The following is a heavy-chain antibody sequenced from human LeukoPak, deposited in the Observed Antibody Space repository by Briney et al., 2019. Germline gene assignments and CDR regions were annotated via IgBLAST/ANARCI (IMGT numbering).Heavy chain of an antibody. Sequence: ASVKVSFKASGHTFTGYFMHWMRQAPGQGVEWMAWINPNSGATNYAPKFQGRVTLTRDTSITTAYMELSRLRSDDTAVYYCARDFGRYSGYDFDFWGQGTLVTVSS. J-gene: IGHJ4*02. CDR1: GHTFTGYF. CDR2: INPNSGAT. V-gene: IGHV1-2*02. CDR3: ARDFGRYSGYDFDF. D-gene: IGHD5-12*01.